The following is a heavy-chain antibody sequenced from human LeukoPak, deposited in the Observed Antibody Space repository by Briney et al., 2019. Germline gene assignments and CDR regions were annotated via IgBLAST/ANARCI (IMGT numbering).Heavy chain of an antibody. V-gene: IGHV3-23*01. CDR1: GFTFSSYA. CDR3: AKDPYSSSWRYFDY. CDR2: ISGSGGST. J-gene: IGHJ4*02. D-gene: IGHD6-13*01. Sequence: GGSLRLSCAASGFTFSSYAMSWVRQAPGKRLEWVSAISGSGGSTYYADSVKGRFTISRDNSKNTLYLQMNSLRAEDTAVYYCAKDPYSSSWRYFDYWGQGTLVTVSS.